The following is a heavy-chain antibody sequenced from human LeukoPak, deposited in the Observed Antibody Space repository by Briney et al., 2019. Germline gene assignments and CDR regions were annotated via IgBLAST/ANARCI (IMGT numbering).Heavy chain of an antibody. Sequence: ASVKVSCKASGGTFSSYAISWVRQAPGQRLEWMGWINAGNGNTKYSQKFQGRVTTTRDTSASTAYMELSSLRSEDTAVYYCAREGGIAAIDYWGQGTLVTVSS. J-gene: IGHJ4*02. D-gene: IGHD6-25*01. CDR1: GGTFSSYA. CDR2: INAGNGNT. V-gene: IGHV1-3*01. CDR3: AREGGIAAIDY.